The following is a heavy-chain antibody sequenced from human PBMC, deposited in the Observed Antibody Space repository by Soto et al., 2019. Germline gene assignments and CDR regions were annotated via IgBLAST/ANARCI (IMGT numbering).Heavy chain of an antibody. CDR2: IYYSGST. V-gene: IGHV4-59*01. J-gene: IGHJ6*02. CDR1: GGSISSYY. Sequence: QVQLQESGPGLVKPSETLSLTCTVSGGSISSYYWSWIRQPPGKGLEWIGYIYYSGSTNYNPSLRSRVTISVDTSKNQCALKLSSVTAADTAVYYCARGGAGIYYYGMDVWGQGTTVTVSS. CDR3: ARGGAGIYYYGMDV. D-gene: IGHD1-26*01.